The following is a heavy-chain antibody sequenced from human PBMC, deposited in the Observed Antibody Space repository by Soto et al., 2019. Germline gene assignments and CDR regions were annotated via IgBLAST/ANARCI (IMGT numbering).Heavy chain of an antibody. D-gene: IGHD2-21*02. V-gene: IGHV4-31*02. CDR2: IHYTVST. CDR1: GGSISSGGYH. Sequence: QVQLQESGPGLVKPSQTLSLTCTVSGGSISSGGYHWSWIRQHPGKGLEWIGYIHYTVSTYYNPSLKSRVTISVDTSKDQFSLKLSSVTAADTAVYYCARDGYCGGDCYSAAFDIWGQGTMVTVSS. J-gene: IGHJ3*02. CDR3: ARDGYCGGDCYSAAFDI.